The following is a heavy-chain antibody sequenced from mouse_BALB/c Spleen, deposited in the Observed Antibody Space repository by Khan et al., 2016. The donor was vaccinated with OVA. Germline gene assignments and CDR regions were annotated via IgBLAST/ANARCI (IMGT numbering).Heavy chain of an antibody. V-gene: IGHV2-6-1*01. D-gene: IGHD2-4*01. CDR2: IWTDGRT. CDR1: GFSLTNYG. Sequence: VELVESGPGLVAPSQSLSITCTISGFSLTNYGVHWVRQPPGKGLEWLGVIWTDGRTTYNSALKSRLTITKDKSKSQVFLKMNSLQTDDTAIYFCARQPYYHYNVMDYWGQGTSVTVSS. J-gene: IGHJ4*01. CDR3: ARQPYYHYNVMDY.